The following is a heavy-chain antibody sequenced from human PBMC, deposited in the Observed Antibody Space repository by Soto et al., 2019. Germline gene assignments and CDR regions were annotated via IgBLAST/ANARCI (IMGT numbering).Heavy chain of an antibody. V-gene: IGHV3-23*01. CDR1: GFTFRIYA. CDR2: ISGNGGT. J-gene: IGHJ4*02. CDR3: AKDAPGSGWLSDY. D-gene: IGHD3-22*01. Sequence: GGSLRLSCAASGFTFRIYAMSWVRQAPGKGLEWVSTISGNGGTSYADFVRGRFTISRDNSKNTLYLQMNSLRAEDTAVYYCAKDAPGSGWLSDYWGQGTLVTVSS.